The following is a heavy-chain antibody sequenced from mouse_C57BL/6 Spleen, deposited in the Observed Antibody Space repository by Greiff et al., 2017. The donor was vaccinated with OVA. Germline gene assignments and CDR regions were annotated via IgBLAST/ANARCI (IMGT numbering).Heavy chain of an antibody. J-gene: IGHJ3*01. CDR1: GYTFTSYW. CDR3: ARSWSFAY. CDR2: IYPSDSET. Sequence: VQLQQPGAELVRPGSSVKLSCKASGYTFTSYWMDWVKQRPGQGLEWIGNIYPSDSETHYNQKFKDKATLTVDKSSSTASMQLSSLTSEDSAVYYCARSWSFAYWGQGTLVTVSA. V-gene: IGHV1-61*01.